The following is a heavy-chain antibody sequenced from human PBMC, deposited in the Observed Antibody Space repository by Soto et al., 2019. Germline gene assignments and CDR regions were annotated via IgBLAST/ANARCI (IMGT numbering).Heavy chain of an antibody. J-gene: IGHJ6*02. CDR1: GYAXSDYF. Sequence: SXKVCLKPSGYAXSDYFVRLGRKAPRQGLEWVAWINPKTAATNYAKKFQGRVSLTWDTSSTTAYMELTRLRPEDTAVYYCARIKWGLNYYNGMDVWAQGTTVTVSS. D-gene: IGHD1-26*01. V-gene: IGHV1-2*02. CDR2: INPKTAAT. CDR3: ARIKWGLNYYNGMDV.